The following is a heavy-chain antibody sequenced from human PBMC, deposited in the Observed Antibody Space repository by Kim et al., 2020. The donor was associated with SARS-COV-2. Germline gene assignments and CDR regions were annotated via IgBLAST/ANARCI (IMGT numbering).Heavy chain of an antibody. CDR3: AREGPSDY. Sequence: GGSTSCATNLQGRVTRTRDTSTSTVYMELSSLRSEDTAVYYCAREGPSDYWGQGTLVTVSS. J-gene: IGHJ4*02. CDR2: GGST. V-gene: IGHV1-46*01.